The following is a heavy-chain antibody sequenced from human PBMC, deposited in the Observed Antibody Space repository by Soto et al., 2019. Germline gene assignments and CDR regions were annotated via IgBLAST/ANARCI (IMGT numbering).Heavy chain of an antibody. CDR1: GDSVSSGSYY. J-gene: IGHJ4*02. Sequence: QVQLQESGPGLVKPSETLSLICTVSGDSVSSGSYYWSWVRQPPGKGLEWIGFIHYSGNTNYNPSLKGRVTISLVTSKNQLSLKLSSVTAADTAVYYCARYSGTYYVYWGQGTLVTVSS. D-gene: IGHD1-26*01. V-gene: IGHV4-61*01. CDR2: IHYSGNT. CDR3: ARYSGTYYVY.